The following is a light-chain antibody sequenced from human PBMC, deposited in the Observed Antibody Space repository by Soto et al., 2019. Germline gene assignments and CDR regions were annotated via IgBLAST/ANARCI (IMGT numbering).Light chain of an antibody. V-gene: IGLV2-8*01. Sequence: QSALTQPPSASGSPGQSVTISCTGTSSDVGGYNYVSWYQQHPGKAPKLMIYEVSKRPSGVPDRFSGSKSGNTASLTVSGLQAEDEADYYCSSYAGINSLVFGGGTQLTVL. CDR2: EVS. J-gene: IGLJ2*01. CDR1: SSDVGGYNY. CDR3: SSYAGINSLV.